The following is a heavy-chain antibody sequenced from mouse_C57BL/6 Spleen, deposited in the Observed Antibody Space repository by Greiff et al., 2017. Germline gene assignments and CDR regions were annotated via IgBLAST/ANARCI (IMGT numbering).Heavy chain of an antibody. CDR2: IYPSDSET. J-gene: IGHJ4*01. CDR3: ARVWDYAMDY. V-gene: IGHV1-61*01. Sequence: QVQLQQPGAELVRPGSSVKLSCKASGYTFTSYWMDWVKQRPGQGLEWIGNIYPSDSETHYNQKFKDKATLTVDKSSSTAYMQLSSLTSEDSAVYYCARVWDYAMDYWGQGTSVTVSS. D-gene: IGHD4-1*01. CDR1: GYTFTSYW.